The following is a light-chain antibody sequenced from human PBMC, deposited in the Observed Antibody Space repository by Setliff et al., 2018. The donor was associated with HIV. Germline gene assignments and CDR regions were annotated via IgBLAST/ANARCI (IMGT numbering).Light chain of an antibody. CDR2: DVT. Sequence: QSVLTQPASVSGSPGQSITISCTGTISDIGSYNFVSWYQQHPGKAPKLIISDVTKRPSGVSDRFSGSKSGQPASLTISGLQAEDEADYYCSSYTTSSTYVFGSGTKVTVL. J-gene: IGLJ1*01. CDR3: SSYTTSSTYV. CDR1: ISDIGSYNF. V-gene: IGLV2-14*03.